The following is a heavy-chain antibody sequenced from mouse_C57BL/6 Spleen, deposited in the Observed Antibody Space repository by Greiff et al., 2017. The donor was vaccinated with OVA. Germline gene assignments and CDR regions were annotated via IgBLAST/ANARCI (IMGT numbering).Heavy chain of an antibody. CDR2: IYPGSGNT. CDR1: GYSFTSYY. D-gene: IGHD2-2*01. Sequence: QVQLKQSGPELVKPGASVKISCKASGYSFTSYYIHWVKQRPGQGLEWIGWIYPGSGNTKYNEKFKGKATLTADTSSSTAYMQLSSLTSEDSAVDYCGCIHGYDYFDYWGQGTTLTVSA. V-gene: IGHV1-66*01. J-gene: IGHJ2*01. CDR3: GCIHGYDYFDY.